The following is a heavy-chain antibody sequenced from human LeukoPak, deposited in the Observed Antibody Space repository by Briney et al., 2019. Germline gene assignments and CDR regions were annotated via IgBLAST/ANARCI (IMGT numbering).Heavy chain of an antibody. CDR3: AGQGGQGPYYDFWSGYYPPAHFDY. V-gene: IGHV3-11*01. CDR2: ISSSGSTI. CDR1: GFTFSDYY. D-gene: IGHD3-3*01. Sequence: GGSLRLSCAASGFTFSDYYMSWIRQAPGKGLEWVSYISSSGSTIYYADSVKGRFTISRDNAKNSLYLQMNNLRAEDTAVYYCAGQGGQGPYYDFWSGYYPPAHFDYWGQGTLVTVSS. J-gene: IGHJ4*02.